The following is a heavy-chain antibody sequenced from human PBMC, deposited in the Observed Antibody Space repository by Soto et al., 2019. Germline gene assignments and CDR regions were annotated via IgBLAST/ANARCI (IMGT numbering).Heavy chain of an antibody. Sequence: GGSLRLSCAASGFTVSSNYMSWVRQAPGKGLEWVSVIYSGGSTYYADSVKGRFTISRHNSKNTLYLQMNSLRAEDTAVYYCARGRVLRFSYGMDVWGQGTTVTVSS. CDR2: IYSGGST. CDR1: GFTVSSNY. D-gene: IGHD3-3*01. CDR3: ARGRVLRFSYGMDV. V-gene: IGHV3-53*04. J-gene: IGHJ6*02.